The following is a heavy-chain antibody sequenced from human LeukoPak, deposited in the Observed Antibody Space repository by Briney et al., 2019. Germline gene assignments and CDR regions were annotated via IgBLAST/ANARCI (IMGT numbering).Heavy chain of an antibody. J-gene: IGHJ4*02. CDR1: GGSFSGYY. CDR3: ARHVSSGFDY. V-gene: IGHV4-59*08. Sequence: PSETLSLTCAVYGGSFSGYYWSWIRQPPGKGLEWIGYIYYSGSTNYNPSLTSRVTISVDTSKNQFSLKLSSVTAADTAVYYCARHVSSGFDYWGQGTLGTVSS. CDR2: IYYSGST. D-gene: IGHD6-19*01.